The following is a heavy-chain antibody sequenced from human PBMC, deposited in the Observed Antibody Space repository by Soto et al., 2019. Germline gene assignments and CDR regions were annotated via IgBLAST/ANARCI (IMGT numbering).Heavy chain of an antibody. D-gene: IGHD6-6*01. Sequence: RVSCAASGFTFSSYAMHWGSEAPGKGLVMVAVIFCAGSDKLYADSVKGRFTISRENSKNTLYLQRDSTGAEDTAVYYWARESSSSSPADAFNIWRQGTMVTVAS. CDR2: IFCAGSDK. CDR3: ARESSSSSPADAFNI. CDR1: GFTFSSYA. J-gene: IGHJ3*02. V-gene: IGHV3-30-3*01.